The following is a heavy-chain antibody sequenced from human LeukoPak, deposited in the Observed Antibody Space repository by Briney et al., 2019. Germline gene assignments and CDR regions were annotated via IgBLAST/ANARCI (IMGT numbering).Heavy chain of an antibody. CDR1: GGFISSHNW. J-gene: IGHJ4*02. Sequence: SETLSLTCAVSGGFISSHNWWRWVRQPPGKGLEWMGEIYHSGSTNFNPSLKSRVNISVDMSKNQFSLKLTSVTAADTAVYYRAKKQWDYGDYVNWGQGTLVTVSS. D-gene: IGHD4-17*01. CDR3: AKKQWDYGDYVN. CDR2: IYHSGST. V-gene: IGHV4-4*02.